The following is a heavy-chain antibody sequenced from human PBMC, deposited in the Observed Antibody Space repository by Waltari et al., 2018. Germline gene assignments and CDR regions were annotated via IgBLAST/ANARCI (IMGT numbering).Heavy chain of an antibody. J-gene: IGHJ5*02. V-gene: IGHV4-4*02. D-gene: IGHD2-15*01. Sequence: NCGSWVRQSPGRGLEWIGQVHNSGRTNYNPSFASRVIVSLDTSSGRISLRVTSATAADTAMYYCARDRGRGLYLDTWGQGILVTVS. CDR2: VHNSGRT. CDR3: ARDRGRGLYLDT. CDR1: NC.